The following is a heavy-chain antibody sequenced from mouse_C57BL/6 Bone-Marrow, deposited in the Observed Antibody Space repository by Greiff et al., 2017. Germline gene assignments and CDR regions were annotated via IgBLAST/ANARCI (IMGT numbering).Heavy chain of an antibody. J-gene: IGHJ1*03. CDR2: IDPENGDT. V-gene: IGHV14-4*01. CDR3: TNYYGSNWYFDV. CDR1: GFNIKDDY. D-gene: IGHD1-1*01. Sequence: VQLKQSGAELVRPGASVKLSCTASGFNIKDDYMHWVKQRPEQGLEWIGWIDPENGDTAYASKFQGKATITADTSSNTAYLQLSSLTSEDTAVYYCTNYYGSNWYFDVWGTGTTVTVSS.